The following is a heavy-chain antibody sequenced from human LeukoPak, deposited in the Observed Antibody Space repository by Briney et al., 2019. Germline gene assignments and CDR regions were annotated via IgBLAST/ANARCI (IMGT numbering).Heavy chain of an antibody. CDR1: GYTFTSYY. J-gene: IGHJ4*02. V-gene: IGHV1-46*01. CDR3: ARDMRIVGGVGGVDY. CDR2: INPSGGST. Sequence: GASVKVSCKASGYTFTSYYMHWVRQAPGQGLEWMGIINPSGGSTSYAQKFQGRVTMTRDTSTSTVYMELSSLRSEDTAVYYCARDMRIVGGVGGVDYWGQGTLVTVSS. D-gene: IGHD3-22*01.